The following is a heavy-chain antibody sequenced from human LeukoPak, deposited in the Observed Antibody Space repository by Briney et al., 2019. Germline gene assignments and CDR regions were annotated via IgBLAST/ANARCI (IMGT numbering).Heavy chain of an antibody. V-gene: IGHV1-18*01. CDR1: GYTFTSYG. J-gene: IGHJ5*02. CDR3: ARGHDSDLYNRFEP. CDR2: ISAYNGNT. D-gene: IGHD3-16*02. Sequence: ASVKVSCKASGYTFTSYGISWLRQAPGQGLEWMGWISAYNGNTNYAQKLQGRVTMTTDTSTSTAYMELRSLRSDDTAVYYCARGHDSDLYNRFEPWGQGTLVTVSS.